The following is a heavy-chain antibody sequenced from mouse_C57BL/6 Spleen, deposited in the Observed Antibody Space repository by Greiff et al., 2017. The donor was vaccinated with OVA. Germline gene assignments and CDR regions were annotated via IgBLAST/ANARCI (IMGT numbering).Heavy chain of an antibody. D-gene: IGHD1-1*01. J-gene: IGHJ2*01. Sequence: EVQGVESGEGLVKPGGSLKLSCAASGFTFSSYAMSWVRQTPEKRLEWVAYISSGGDYIYYADTVKGRFTISRDNARNTLYLQMSSLKSEDTAMYYCTRAYYYGSRGGFDYWGQGTTLTVSS. CDR1: GFTFSSYA. V-gene: IGHV5-9-1*02. CDR3: TRAYYYGSRGGFDY. CDR2: ISSGGDYI.